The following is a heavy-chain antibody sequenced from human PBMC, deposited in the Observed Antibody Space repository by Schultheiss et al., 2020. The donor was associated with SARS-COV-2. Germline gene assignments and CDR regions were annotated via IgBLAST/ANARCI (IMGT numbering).Heavy chain of an antibody. V-gene: IGHV1-18*01. J-gene: IGHJ4*02. D-gene: IGHD6-6*01. CDR1: GGTFSSYG. CDR3: ARNAARLITRAQFDY. Sequence: ASVKVSCKASGGTFSSYGISWVRQAPGQGLEWMGWISAYNGNTNYAQKLQGRVTMTTDTSTSTAYMELSSLRAEDTAVYYCARNAARLITRAQFDYWGQGTLVTVSS. CDR2: ISAYNGNT.